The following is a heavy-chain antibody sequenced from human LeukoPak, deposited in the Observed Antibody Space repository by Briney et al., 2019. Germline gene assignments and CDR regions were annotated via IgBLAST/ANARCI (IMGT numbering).Heavy chain of an antibody. CDR2: IRYDGSNK. D-gene: IGHD6-19*01. V-gene: IGHV3-30*02. J-gene: IGHJ4*02. CDR3: ATGYSSGWYGRLDY. CDR1: GFTFSSYG. Sequence: QTGGSLRLSCAASGFTFSSYGMHWVRQAPGKGLEWVAFIRYDGSNKYYADSVKARFTLSRDNSKNTMYLQMNTLRAVDTAVYYCATGYSSGWYGRLDYWGPGTLVTVSS.